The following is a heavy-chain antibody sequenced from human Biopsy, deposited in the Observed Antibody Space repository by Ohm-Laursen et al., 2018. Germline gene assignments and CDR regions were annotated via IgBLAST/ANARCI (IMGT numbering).Heavy chain of an antibody. J-gene: IGHJ6*02. Sequence: SLRLSCTAAGFSFTSYTMNWVRQVPGKGLEWVSSITSRRGYKYYADSVKGRFTISRDNAKNSLNLQMNSLRAEDTAVYFCASLGLVWFGELLSVPFGMDVWGQGTTVTVSS. D-gene: IGHD3-10*01. CDR1: GFSFTSYT. V-gene: IGHV3-21*01. CDR2: ITSRRGYK. CDR3: ASLGLVWFGELLSVPFGMDV.